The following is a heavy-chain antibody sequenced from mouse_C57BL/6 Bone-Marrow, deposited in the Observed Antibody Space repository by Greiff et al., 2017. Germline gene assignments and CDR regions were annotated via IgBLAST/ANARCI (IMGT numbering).Heavy chain of an antibody. D-gene: IGHD2-4*01. CDR2: IYPGDGDT. Sequence: QVHVKQSGPELVKPGASVKISCKASGYAFSSSWMNWVKQRPGKGLEWIGRIYPGDGDTNYNGKFKGKATLTADKSSSTAYMQLSSLTSEASAVYFCARDYDYDDDAMDYWGQGTSVTVSS. V-gene: IGHV1-82*01. J-gene: IGHJ4*01. CDR3: ARDYDYDDDAMDY. CDR1: GYAFSSSW.